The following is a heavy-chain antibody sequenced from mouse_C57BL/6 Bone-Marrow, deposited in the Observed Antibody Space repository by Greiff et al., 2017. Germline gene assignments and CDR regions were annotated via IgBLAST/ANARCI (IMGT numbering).Heavy chain of an antibody. CDR1: GFTIKNTY. Sequence: EVQLQQSVAELVRPGASVKLSCTASGFTIKNTYMHWVKQRPEQGLEWIGRIDPANGNTKYDPKFQGKATITADTSSNTAYLQLSSLTSEDTAIYYCACTEYCYGSSYPGYWGQGTTLTVSS. CDR3: ACTEYCYGSSYPGY. J-gene: IGHJ2*01. D-gene: IGHD1-1*01. CDR2: IDPANGNT. V-gene: IGHV14-3*01.